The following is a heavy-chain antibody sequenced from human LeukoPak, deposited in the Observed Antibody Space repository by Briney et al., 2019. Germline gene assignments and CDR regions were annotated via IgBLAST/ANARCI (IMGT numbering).Heavy chain of an antibody. J-gene: IGHJ3*02. Sequence: SVKVSCKASGGTFSSYAISGVRQAPGQGLEWMGGIIPIFGTANYAQKFQGRVTITADESTSTAYMELSSLRSEDTAVYYCARAQWELLIGAFDIWGQGTMVTVSS. D-gene: IGHD1-26*01. CDR2: IIPIFGTA. CDR3: ARAQWELLIGAFDI. V-gene: IGHV1-69*13. CDR1: GGTFSSYA.